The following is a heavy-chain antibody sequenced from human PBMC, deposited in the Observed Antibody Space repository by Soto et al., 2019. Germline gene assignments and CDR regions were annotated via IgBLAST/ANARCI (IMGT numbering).Heavy chain of an antibody. CDR3: ATDRFYY. CDR2: ISGSSGST. Sequence: GGSLRLSCAASGFTFSNYAMSWVRQAPGKGLEWVSTISGSSGSTYYADSVMGRFTISRDNSKNTLYLQMRSLRAEDTAVYYCATDRFYYWGQGTLVTVSS. CDR1: GFTFSNYA. V-gene: IGHV3-23*01. D-gene: IGHD3-3*01. J-gene: IGHJ4*02.